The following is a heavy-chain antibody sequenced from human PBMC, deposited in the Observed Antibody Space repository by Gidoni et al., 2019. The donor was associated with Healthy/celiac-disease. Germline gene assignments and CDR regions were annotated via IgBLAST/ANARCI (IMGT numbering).Heavy chain of an antibody. CDR1: GGTVSSYA. D-gene: IGHD1-20*01. J-gene: IGHJ6*02. CDR3: ARAPVSPYYYGMDV. CDR2: IIPIFGTA. V-gene: IGHV1-69*01. Sequence: QVQLVQSGAEVKKPGSSVKVSWQASGGTVSSYASSWVRQAPGQGLEWMGGIIPIFGTANYAQKFQGRVTITADESTSTAYMELSSLRSQDTAVYYCARAPVSPYYYGMDVWGQGTTFTVSS.